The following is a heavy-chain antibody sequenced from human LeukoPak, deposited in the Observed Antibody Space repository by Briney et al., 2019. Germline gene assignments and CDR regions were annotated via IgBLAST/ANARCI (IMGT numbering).Heavy chain of an antibody. D-gene: IGHD3-3*01. Sequence: SETLSLTCTVSGGSISSSSYYWGWIRQPPGKGREWIGSIYYSGSTYYNPSLKSRVTISVDTSKNQFSLKLSSVTAADTAVYYCARRAPYDFWSGYYDNWFDPWGQGTLVTVSS. CDR1: GGSISSSSYY. J-gene: IGHJ5*02. CDR2: IYYSGST. CDR3: ARRAPYDFWSGYYDNWFDP. V-gene: IGHV4-39*01.